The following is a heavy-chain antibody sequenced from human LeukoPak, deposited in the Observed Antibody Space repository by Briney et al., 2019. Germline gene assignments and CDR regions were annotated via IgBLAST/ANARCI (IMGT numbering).Heavy chain of an antibody. J-gene: IGHJ3*02. Sequence: SGTLSLTCTVSGGSISSSSYYWGWIRQPPGKGLEWIGSIYYSGSTYYNPSLKSRVTISVDTSKNQFSLKLSSVTAADTAVYYCRSSTSWPRAFDIWGQGTMVTVSS. D-gene: IGHD2-2*01. CDR2: IYYSGST. CDR3: RSSTSWPRAFDI. V-gene: IGHV4-39*01. CDR1: GGSISSSSYY.